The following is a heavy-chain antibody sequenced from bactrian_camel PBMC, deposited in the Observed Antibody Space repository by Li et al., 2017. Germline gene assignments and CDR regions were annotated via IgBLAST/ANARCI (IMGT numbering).Heavy chain of an antibody. CDR3: AAGYTGVAASWSMARKYAY. V-gene: IGHV3S53*01. CDR1: GSIYPYYC. J-gene: IGHJ4*01. Sequence: VQLVESGGGSVQAGGSLRLSCTASGSIYPYYCMGWSRQAPGKEREGVASIDSESTTRYASAIWGRFTISQDNAKNTVYLQMNNLKPEDTAMYYCAAGYTGVAASWSMARKYAYWGHGTQVTVS. CDR2: IDSESTT. D-gene: IGHD5*01.